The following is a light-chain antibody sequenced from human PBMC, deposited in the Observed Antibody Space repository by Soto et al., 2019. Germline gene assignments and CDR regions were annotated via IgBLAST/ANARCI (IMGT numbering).Light chain of an antibody. V-gene: IGKV3-15*01. CDR1: QSISSN. J-gene: IGKJ1*01. CDR3: QQYNNWPRGT. Sequence: EIVMTQSPATLSVSPGERATLSCRASQSISSNLAWYQHKPGQAPRLLIYGASTRATGIPARFSGSGSGTEFTLTISSLQSEDFAVYYCQQYNNWPRGTFGQGTKVDIK. CDR2: GAS.